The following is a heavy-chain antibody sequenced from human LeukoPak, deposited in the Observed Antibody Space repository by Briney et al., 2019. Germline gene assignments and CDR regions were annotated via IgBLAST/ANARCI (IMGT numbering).Heavy chain of an antibody. CDR3: ARRDIVVVPAAPFDP. Sequence: SETLSLTCTVSGGSIRSYYWSWIRQPPGKGLEWIGYIYDSGSTNYNPSLKSRVTISIDTSKNQFSLKLSSVTAADTAVYYCARRDIVVVPAAPFDPWGQGTLVTVSS. J-gene: IGHJ5*02. D-gene: IGHD2-2*01. CDR1: GGSIRSYY. V-gene: IGHV4-59*08. CDR2: IYDSGST.